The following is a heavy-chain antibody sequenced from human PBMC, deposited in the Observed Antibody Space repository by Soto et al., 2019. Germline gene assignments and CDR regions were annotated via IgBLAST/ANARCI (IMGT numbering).Heavy chain of an antibody. CDR3: ATEGPGTLRTFDN. CDR1: GFTFSNAW. D-gene: IGHD6-13*01. Sequence: GGSLRLSCATSGFTFSNAWMSWVRQAPGEGLEWVGRIKSKSDSGTTDYFAPVHGRFTISRDDSEDTLYLQMHSLKTEDTAVYYCATEGPGTLRTFDNWGQGTLVTVSS. J-gene: IGHJ4*02. CDR2: IKSKSDSGTT. V-gene: IGHV3-15*01.